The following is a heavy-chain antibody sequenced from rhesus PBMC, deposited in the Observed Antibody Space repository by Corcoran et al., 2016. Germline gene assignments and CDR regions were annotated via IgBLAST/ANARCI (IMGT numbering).Heavy chain of an antibody. D-gene: IGHD5-30*01. CDR2: IYGSSGST. CDR1: GGSISSNY. J-gene: IGHJ4*01. CDR3: ARGQGYSGYSFGDFDY. Sequence: QLQLQESGPGLVKPSETLSLTCAVSGGSISSNYWSWIRQPPGKGLEWIGYIYGSSGSTYYNPSLKSRVTISTEPSKNQFSLKLSSVTAADTAVYYCARGQGYSGYSFGDFDYWGQGVLVTVSS. V-gene: IGHV4-160*01.